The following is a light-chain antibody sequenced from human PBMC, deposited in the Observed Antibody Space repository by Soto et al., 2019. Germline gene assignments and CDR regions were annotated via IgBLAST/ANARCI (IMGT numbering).Light chain of an antibody. J-gene: IGKJ4*01. CDR1: KAIGSS. CDR3: QQLNSYPLT. V-gene: IGKV1-9*01. CDR2: GAS. Sequence: SRWALSPSSLSASVRDSGAXXCRASKAIGSSFAWYRQLPGKVPEVLIYGASTLQNGVPSRFSGSGSGTDFTLTISSLQPEDFATYYCQQLNSYPLTFGGGTKVDIK.